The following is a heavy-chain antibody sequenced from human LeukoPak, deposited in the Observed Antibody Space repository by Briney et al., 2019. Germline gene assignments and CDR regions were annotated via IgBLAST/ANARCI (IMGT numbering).Heavy chain of an antibody. CDR3: ARDMHLDWLDP. J-gene: IGHJ5*02. D-gene: IGHD2-2*01. V-gene: IGHV3-66*01. CDR2: IYSGGST. CDR1: GFTVSSNY. Sequence: PGGSLRLSCAASGFTVSSNYMSWVRQAPGKGLEWVSVIYSGGSTYYADSVKGRFTISRDNSKNTLYLQMNSLRAEDTAVYYCARDMHLDWLDPWGQGTLVTVSS.